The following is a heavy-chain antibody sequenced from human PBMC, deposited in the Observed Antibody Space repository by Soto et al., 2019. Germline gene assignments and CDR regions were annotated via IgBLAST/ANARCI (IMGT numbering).Heavy chain of an antibody. CDR3: ARVGVYCGADSYSYMVS. CDR1: GYTFTSYD. D-gene: IGHD2-21*02. V-gene: IGHV1-8*01. J-gene: IGHJ5*02. CDR2: MNPNSGNT. Sequence: GASVKVSCKASGYTFTSYDINWVRQATGQGLEWMGWMNPNSGNTGYAQKFQGRVTMTRNTSISTAYMELSSLRSEDTAVYYCARVGVYCGADSYSYMVSWGQGTPVTGS.